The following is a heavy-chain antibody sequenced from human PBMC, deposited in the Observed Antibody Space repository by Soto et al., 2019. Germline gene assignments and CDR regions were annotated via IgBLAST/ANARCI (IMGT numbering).Heavy chain of an antibody. J-gene: IGHJ4*02. CDR3: ARDPRRLAYDSRSGLDY. CDR1: GYTFTSYG. D-gene: IGHD3-10*01. V-gene: IGHV1-18*01. CDR2: ISTYNGNT. Sequence: QVQLVQSGAEVKKPGASVKVSCKASGYTFTSYGISWVRQAPGQGLEWMGWISTYNGNTNYPQKLQGRVTMTTDTTTSTAYVELRSLRSDDTAVYYCARDPRRLAYDSRSGLDYWGQGTLVTVSS.